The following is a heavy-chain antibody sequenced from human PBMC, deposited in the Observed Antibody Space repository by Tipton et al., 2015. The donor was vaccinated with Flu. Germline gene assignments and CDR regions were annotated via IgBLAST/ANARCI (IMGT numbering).Heavy chain of an antibody. D-gene: IGHD2/OR15-2a*01. CDR2: INWKGNAV. Sequence: SLRLSCAASGFTFDDYPFHWVRQVSGKGLEWVSSINWKGNAVFYADSLKGRFTVSRDNAKSSLYLQMNSLRPDDTALYYCVRDRIPTTSMDYYFYTAMDVWGRGTTFTVSS. CDR1: GFTFDDYP. J-gene: IGHJ6*02. V-gene: IGHV3-9*01. CDR3: VRDRIPTTSMDYYFYTAMDV.